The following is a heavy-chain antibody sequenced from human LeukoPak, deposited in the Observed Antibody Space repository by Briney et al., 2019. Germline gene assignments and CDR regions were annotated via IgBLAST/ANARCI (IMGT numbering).Heavy chain of an antibody. CDR1: GYSFTNYW. J-gene: IGHJ4*02. D-gene: IGHD2-15*01. CDR3: ARHEDIEVVDY. V-gene: IGHV5-51*01. Sequence: GESLKISGKGSGYSFTNYWIGWVRQMPGKGLEWMGIIYPGDSDTRYSPSFQGQVTVSADNSITTAYLQWSSLKASDTAIYYCARHEDIEVVDYWGQGTLVTVSS. CDR2: IYPGDSDT.